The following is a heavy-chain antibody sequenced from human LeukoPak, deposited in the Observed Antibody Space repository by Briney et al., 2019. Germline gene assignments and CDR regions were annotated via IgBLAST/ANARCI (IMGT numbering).Heavy chain of an antibody. CDR3: ASLRYPLFDWLESYYFDY. J-gene: IGHJ4*02. D-gene: IGHD3-9*01. Sequence: SETLSLTCTVSGGSISSSSYYWGWIRQPPGKGLEWIGSIYYSGSTYYNPSLKSRVTISVDTSKNQFSLKLSSVTAADTAVYHCASLRYPLFDWLESYYFDYWGQGTLVTVSS. CDR2: IYYSGST. V-gene: IGHV4-39*01. CDR1: GGSISSSSYY.